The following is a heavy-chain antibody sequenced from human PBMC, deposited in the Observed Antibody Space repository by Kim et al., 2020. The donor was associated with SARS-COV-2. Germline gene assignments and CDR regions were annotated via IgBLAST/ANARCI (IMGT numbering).Heavy chain of an antibody. J-gene: IGHJ2*01. CDR1: GPTSSNSA. V-gene: IGHV3-23*01. Sequence: GGSLRLSCAASGPTSSNSAMSWVRQAPGKGLEWVAGIFGSGTGTYYGDSVRGRFTISRDNSQGTVYLQMDNLRAEDTAVYYCARHFYVTTVTFYWYLDLWGRGTLVTVSS. CDR3: ARHFYVTTVTFYWYLDL. CDR2: IFGSGTGT. D-gene: IGHD3-10*02.